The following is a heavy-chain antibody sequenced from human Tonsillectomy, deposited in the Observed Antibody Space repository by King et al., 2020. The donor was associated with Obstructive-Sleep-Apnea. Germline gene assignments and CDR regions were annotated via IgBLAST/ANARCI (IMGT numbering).Heavy chain of an antibody. CDR2: INPSSGDT. D-gene: IGHD6-19*01. Sequence: VQLVQSGAEVKKPGASVKVSCKASGYTFTGYFIHWVRQAPGQGLEWMGWINPSSGDTNYVQKFQGRVTMTRDTSISTAYMELNRLRSDDTAVYYCAIYSSGWYRFNYWVQGTLVTVSS. CDR3: AIYSSGWYRFNY. J-gene: IGHJ4*02. CDR1: GYTFTGYF. V-gene: IGHV1-2*02.